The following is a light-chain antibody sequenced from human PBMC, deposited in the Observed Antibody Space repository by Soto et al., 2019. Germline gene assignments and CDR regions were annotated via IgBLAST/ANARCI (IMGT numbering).Light chain of an antibody. J-gene: IGKJ1*01. CDR3: QQYNNWPT. CDR1: QSVSTN. Sequence: EIVLTQSPDTLSLSRGERATLSCRASQSVSTNSFAWYQQKRVQAPRPLIYGASTRATGIPARFSGSGSGTEFTLTISSLPSEDFAVYYCQQYNNWPTFGQGTKVDIK. V-gene: IGKV3-15*01. CDR2: GAS.